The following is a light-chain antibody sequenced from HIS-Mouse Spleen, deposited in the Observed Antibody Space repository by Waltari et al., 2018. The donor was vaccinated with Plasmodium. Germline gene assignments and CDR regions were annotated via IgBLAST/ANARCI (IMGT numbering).Light chain of an antibody. CDR3: YSTDSSGNHRV. J-gene: IGLJ3*02. V-gene: IGLV3-10*01. Sequence: SYELTQPPSVSVSPGQTARITCSGDALPKKYAYWYQQKSGKAHVLVIYEDSKRPPGLPERFSGSSSGTMATLTISGAQVEDEADYYCYSTDSSGNHRVFGGGTKLTVL. CDR2: EDS. CDR1: ALPKKY.